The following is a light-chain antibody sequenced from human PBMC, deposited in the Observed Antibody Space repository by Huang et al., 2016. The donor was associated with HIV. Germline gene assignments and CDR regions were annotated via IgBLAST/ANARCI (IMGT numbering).Light chain of an antibody. CDR3: LQHKNFHTPT. Sequence: DIQMTQSPSAMSASVGDRVTITCRATQDTYNYVAWFQQKPGKAPKRLMYGASSLQTGVPARFSGSGSGTEFTLTISSLQPEDSATYYCLQHKNFHTPTFGQGTKVEIK. V-gene: IGKV1-17*03. J-gene: IGKJ1*01. CDR2: GAS. CDR1: QDTYNY.